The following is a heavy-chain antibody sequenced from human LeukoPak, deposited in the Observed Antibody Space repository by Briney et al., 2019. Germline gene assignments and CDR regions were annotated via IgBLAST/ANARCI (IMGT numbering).Heavy chain of an antibody. V-gene: IGHV4-38-2*02. CDR1: GYSISSGYY. J-gene: IGHJ4*02. D-gene: IGHD1-7*01. CDR3: ARVYNWNSSGLGAPRD. Sequence: PSETLSLTRSVSGYSISSGYYWGWIRQPPGKGLEWIGSIYHSGSTYYNPSLKSRVTISVDTSKNQFSLKLSSVTAADTAVYYCARVYNWNSSGLGAPRDWGRGTLVTVSS. CDR2: IYHSGST.